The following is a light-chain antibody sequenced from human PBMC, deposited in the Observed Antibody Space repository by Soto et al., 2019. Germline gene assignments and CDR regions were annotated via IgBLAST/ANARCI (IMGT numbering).Light chain of an antibody. Sequence: DLQMTQSPSSLSASIGDSVTIXXRSSQSISSYLNWYQQKPGKAPXLLIYEASSLQSGVPSRFSGSGSGTDFTLTISSLQPEDFATYYCQQSDTTPWTFGQGTKVDI. CDR1: QSISSY. J-gene: IGKJ1*01. V-gene: IGKV1-39*01. CDR3: QQSDTTPWT. CDR2: EAS.